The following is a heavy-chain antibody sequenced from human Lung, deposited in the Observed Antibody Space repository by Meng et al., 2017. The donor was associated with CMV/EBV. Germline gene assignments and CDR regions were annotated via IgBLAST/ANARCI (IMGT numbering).Heavy chain of an antibody. CDR2: IYFNGDK. CDR1: GFSLSTSGVG. V-gene: IGHV2-5*01. D-gene: IGHD3-3*01. J-gene: IGHJ6*02. CDR3: GHRRDSFDYHGLAV. Sequence: SGPTLVKPTQTLTLTCAFSGFSLSTSGVGVAWIRQPPGKALEWLAVIYFNGDKRYSPSLKTRLTIIKDTSKNEVVLTLTNVDPVDTATYYCGHRRDSFDYHGLAVWGQGTTVTVSS.